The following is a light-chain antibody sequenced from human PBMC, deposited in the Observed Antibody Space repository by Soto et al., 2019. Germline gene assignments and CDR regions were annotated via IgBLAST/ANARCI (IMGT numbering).Light chain of an antibody. V-gene: IGLV2-11*01. CDR2: DVS. J-gene: IGLJ1*01. CDR3: CSYVGGYSYV. CDR1: SSDVGDYNS. Sequence: VLTQPRSVSWSPGQSVTVSCIGTSSDVGDYNSVSWYQQHPGKAPKLMIYDVSKRPSGVPDRFSGSKSGNTASLTISGLQAEDEADYYCCSYVGGYSYVFGIGTKVTVL.